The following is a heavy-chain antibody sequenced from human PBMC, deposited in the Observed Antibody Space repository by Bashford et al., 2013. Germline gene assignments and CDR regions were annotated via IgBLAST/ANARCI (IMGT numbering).Heavy chain of an antibody. Sequence: VASVKVSCKASGHTFSDYYIHWVRQAPGQGLEWMGWINPNSGGTNYAQKFQGRVTMTRDTSITTVYMELSRLRDDDTAVYYCAKDQWLVPSSWGQGTPGHRLL. J-gene: IGHJ5*02. V-gene: IGHV1-2*02. D-gene: IGHD6-19*01. CDR3: AKDQWLVPSS. CDR1: GHTFSDYY. CDR2: INPNSGGT.